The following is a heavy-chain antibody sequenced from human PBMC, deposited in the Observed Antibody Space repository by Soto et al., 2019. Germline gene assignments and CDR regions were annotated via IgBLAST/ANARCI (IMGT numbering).Heavy chain of an antibody. CDR2: INAGNGNT. Sequence: EASVKVSCKASGYTFTSYAMHWVRQAPGQRLEWMGWINAGNGNTKYSQKFQGRVTITRDTSASTAYMELSSLRSEDTAVYYCASAGGGYCSSTSCSFDIWGQGTMVT. V-gene: IGHV1-3*01. J-gene: IGHJ3*02. CDR3: ASAGGGYCSSTSCSFDI. CDR1: GYTFTSYA. D-gene: IGHD2-2*01.